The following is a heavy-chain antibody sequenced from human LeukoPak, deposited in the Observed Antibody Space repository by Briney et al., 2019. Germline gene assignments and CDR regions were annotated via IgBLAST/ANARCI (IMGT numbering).Heavy chain of an antibody. Sequence: SETLSLTCAVYGGSFSGYYWSWIRQPPGKGLEWIGEINHSGSTNYNPSLKSRDTISVDTSKNQFSLKLSSVTAADTAVYYCARHRRNYYGSGSYYEFDYWGQGTLVTVSS. D-gene: IGHD3-10*01. CDR1: GGSFSGYY. CDR2: INHSGST. CDR3: ARHRRNYYGSGSYYEFDY. V-gene: IGHV4-34*01. J-gene: IGHJ4*02.